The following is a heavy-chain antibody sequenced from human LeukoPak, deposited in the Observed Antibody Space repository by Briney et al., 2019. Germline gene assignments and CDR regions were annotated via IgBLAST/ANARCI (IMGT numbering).Heavy chain of an antibody. Sequence: SETLSLTCTVSGDSISSYYWSWIRQPPGKGLEWIGYIYYSGSTNYNPSLKSRVTISVDTSKNQFSLKLSSVTAADTAVYYCARTGSTVTTWVPIDYWGQGTLVTVSS. CDR2: IYYSGST. J-gene: IGHJ4*02. D-gene: IGHD4-17*01. CDR3: ARTGSTVTTWVPIDY. V-gene: IGHV4-59*08. CDR1: GDSISSYY.